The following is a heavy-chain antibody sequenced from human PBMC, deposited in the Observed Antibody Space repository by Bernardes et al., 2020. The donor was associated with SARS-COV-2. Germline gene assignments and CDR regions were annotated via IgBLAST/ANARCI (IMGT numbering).Heavy chain of an antibody. V-gene: IGHV1-8*01. CDR2: MKPNSGDT. CDR3: ARRTTDTHFGS. J-gene: IGHJ4*02. D-gene: IGHD5-18*01. CDR1: GYSFTSYE. Sequence: SVKVSCKASGYSFTSYEINWVRHATGQGLEWMGWMKPNSGDTAYAQKFQDRVTMTRDTSIGTAYMELSSLRSEDTAVYYCARRTTDTHFGSWGQGTLVTVSS.